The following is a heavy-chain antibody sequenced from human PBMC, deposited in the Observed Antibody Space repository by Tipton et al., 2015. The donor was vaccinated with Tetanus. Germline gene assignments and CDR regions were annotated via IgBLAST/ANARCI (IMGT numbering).Heavy chain of an antibody. Sequence: LRLSCTVSRGSISSDIYNWGWIRQPPGRGLQWIGNVYSSGSTYYNPSLKGRVTISVDTSTTQFSLRLNSVTAADTAIYYCARDHRLSASYAGWFDPWGQGTLVTVSS. J-gene: IGHJ5*02. CDR2: VYSSGST. CDR1: RGSISSDIYN. D-gene: IGHD1-26*01. V-gene: IGHV4-39*07. CDR3: ARDHRLSASYAGWFDP.